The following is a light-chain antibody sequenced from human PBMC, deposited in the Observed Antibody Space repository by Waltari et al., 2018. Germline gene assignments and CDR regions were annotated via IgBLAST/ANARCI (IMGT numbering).Light chain of an antibody. V-gene: IGKV3-20*01. CDR1: ASISSGY. CDR2: GPS. CDR3: HQYDRSPPFN. Sequence: EIVLTQSPGALSLSPGERVTLSCRARASISSGYFAWFQQKPGQPPRLLIYGPSRRAAGIPDRFSGGGSGADYTLTISRLEPEDFAVYYCHQYDRSPPFNFGQGTRL. J-gene: IGKJ5*01.